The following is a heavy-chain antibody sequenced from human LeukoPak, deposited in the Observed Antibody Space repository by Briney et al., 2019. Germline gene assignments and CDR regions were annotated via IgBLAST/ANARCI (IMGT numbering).Heavy chain of an antibody. J-gene: IGHJ5*02. Sequence: ASMKLSCKASGGTFSSYAISWVRQAPGQGLEWMGRIIPIFGIANYAQKFQGRVTITADRSTSTAYMELSSLRSEDTAVYYCARATEIVGAANLDPWGQGTLVTVSS. CDR1: GGTFSSYA. D-gene: IGHD1-26*01. V-gene: IGHV1-69*04. CDR3: ARATEIVGAANLDP. CDR2: IIPIFGIA.